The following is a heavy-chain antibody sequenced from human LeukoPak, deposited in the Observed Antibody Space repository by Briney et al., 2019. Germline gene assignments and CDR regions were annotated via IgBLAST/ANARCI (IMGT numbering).Heavy chain of an antibody. J-gene: IGHJ4*02. CDR1: GYTFSGFY. CDR3: AREPPESYYFAN. Sequence: GASVKLSCKASGYTFSGFYVHWERQAPGQGLEWMGIIKVSGSRTEYAQTFQGRVTVTRDMSTSTVYMELNHLRSEDTAVYYCAREPPESYYFANWGQGTLVTVPS. CDR2: IKVSGSRT. V-gene: IGHV1-46*01.